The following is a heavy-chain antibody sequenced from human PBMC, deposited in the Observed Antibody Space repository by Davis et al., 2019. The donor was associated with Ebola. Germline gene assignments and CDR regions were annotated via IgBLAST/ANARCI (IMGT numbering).Heavy chain of an antibody. J-gene: IGHJ4*02. V-gene: IGHV1-3*01. CDR2: INAGNGNT. CDR3: ARTTVVTRVIDY. Sequence: ASVKVSCKASGYTFTGYYMHWVRQAPGQRLEWMGWINAGNGNTKYSQNFQGRVTITRDTSASTAYMELSSLRSEDTAVYYCARTTVVTRVIDYWGQGALVTVSS. D-gene: IGHD4-23*01. CDR1: GYTFTGYY.